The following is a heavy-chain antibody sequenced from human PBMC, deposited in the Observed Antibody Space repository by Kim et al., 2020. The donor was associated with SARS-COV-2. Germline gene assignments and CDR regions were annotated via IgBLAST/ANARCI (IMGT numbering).Heavy chain of an antibody. J-gene: IGHJ6*02. D-gene: IGHD3-10*01. V-gene: IGHV1-3*01. Sequence: ASVKVSCKASGYTFTSYAMHWVRQAPGQRLEWMGWINAGNGNTKYSQKFQGRVTITRDTSASTAYMELSSLRSEDTAVYYCASGYGSGSYTITYYYYGMDVWGQGTTVTVSS. CDR2: INAGNGNT. CDR1: GYTFTSYA. CDR3: ASGYGSGSYTITYYYYGMDV.